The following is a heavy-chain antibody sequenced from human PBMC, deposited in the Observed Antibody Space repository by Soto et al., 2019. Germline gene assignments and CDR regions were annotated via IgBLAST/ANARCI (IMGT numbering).Heavy chain of an antibody. CDR1: GGAFSGYY. CDR2: INPSGST. D-gene: IGHD6-19*01. J-gene: IGHJ4*02. Sequence: SETLSLTCAVYGGAFSGYYWSWIRQPPGKGLEWIGEINPSGSTNYNPSLKSRVTISVDTSKNQFSLNLSSVTAADTAVYYCARGRPGRSSGWYNYWGQGTLVTVSS. CDR3: ARGRPGRSSGWYNY. V-gene: IGHV4-34*01.